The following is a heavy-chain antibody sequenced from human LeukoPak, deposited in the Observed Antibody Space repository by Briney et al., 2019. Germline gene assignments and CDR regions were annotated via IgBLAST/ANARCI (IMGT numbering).Heavy chain of an antibody. J-gene: IGHJ4*02. CDR1: GFTFSNYW. V-gene: IGHV3-7*01. Sequence: PGGSLRLSCAASGFTFSNYWMSWVRQAPGKGLEWVAYIKQDGSFQSYVDSVKGRFTIARDNARNLLYLEMNSLRGEDTGVYYCARAPRPGLWSGYCDFWGQGTLVTVSS. CDR2: IKQDGSFQ. CDR3: ARAPRPGLWSGYCDF. D-gene: IGHD3-3*01.